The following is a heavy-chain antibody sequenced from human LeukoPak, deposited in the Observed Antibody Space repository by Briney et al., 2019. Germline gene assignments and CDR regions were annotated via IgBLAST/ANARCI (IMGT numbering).Heavy chain of an antibody. D-gene: IGHD6-13*01. CDR1: GFTFSSYG. CDR3: AKQRDYSSSWYDPNLDY. V-gene: IGHV3-33*06. CDR2: IWYDGSNK. Sequence: GGSLRLSCAASGFTFSSYGMHWVRQAPGKGLEWVAVIWYDGSNKYYADSVKGRFTISRDNSKNTLYLQMNSLRAEDTAVYYCAKQRDYSSSWYDPNLDYWGQGTQVTVSS. J-gene: IGHJ4*02.